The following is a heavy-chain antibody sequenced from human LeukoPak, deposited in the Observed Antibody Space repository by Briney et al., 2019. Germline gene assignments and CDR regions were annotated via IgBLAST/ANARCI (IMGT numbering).Heavy chain of an antibody. Sequence: SETLSLACTVSGGSISSYYWSWIRQPPGKGLEWIGYIYYSGSTNYNPSLKSRVTISVDTSKNQFSLKLSSVTAADTAVYYCAGITGEPPYFDYWGQGTLVTVSS. V-gene: IGHV4-59*01. J-gene: IGHJ4*02. D-gene: IGHD7-27*01. CDR1: GGSISSYY. CDR2: IYYSGST. CDR3: AGITGEPPYFDY.